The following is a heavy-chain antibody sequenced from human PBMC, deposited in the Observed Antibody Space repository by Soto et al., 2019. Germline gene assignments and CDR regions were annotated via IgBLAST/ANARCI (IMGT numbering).Heavy chain of an antibody. CDR2: IDPSDSAS. V-gene: IGHV5-10-1*01. Sequence: PGESLKISCKGSGYSFAGYWITWVRQKPGKGLEWMGRIDPSDSASNYSPSFRGHVTISADKSISTAYLQWSSLKASDTAMYYCARPPAGSPLEDGMDVWGQGTTVTVSS. D-gene: IGHD6-6*01. CDR1: GYSFAGYW. CDR3: ARPPAGSPLEDGMDV. J-gene: IGHJ6*02.